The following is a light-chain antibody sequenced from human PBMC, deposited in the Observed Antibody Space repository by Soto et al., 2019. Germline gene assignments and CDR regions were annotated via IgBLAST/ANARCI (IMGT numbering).Light chain of an antibody. CDR1: QTVSSK. Sequence: EIVLTQSPATLSSSPGERATLSCRASQTVSSKLAWYQHKPGQAPRLLIYDTSNRATGIPARFSGSGSGTDFTLTITSLEPEDFAVYYCQQFSTFGQGTRLEIK. CDR3: QQFST. J-gene: IGKJ5*01. CDR2: DTS. V-gene: IGKV3-11*01.